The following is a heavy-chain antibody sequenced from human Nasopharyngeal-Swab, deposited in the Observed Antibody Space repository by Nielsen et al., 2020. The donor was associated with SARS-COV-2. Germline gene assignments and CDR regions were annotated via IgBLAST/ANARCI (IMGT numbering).Heavy chain of an antibody. CDR1: GFTFSSYA. CDR2: ISGSGGST. CDR3: AKDRDSGDDSDDYYHYYGMDV. J-gene: IGHJ6*02. Sequence: GGSLRLSCAASGFTFSSYAMSWVRQAPGKGLERVSAISGSGGSTYYADSVKGRFTISRDNSKNTLYLQMNSLRAEDTAVYYCAKDRDSGDDSDDYYHYYGMDVWGQGTTVTVSS. D-gene: IGHD5-12*01. V-gene: IGHV3-23*01.